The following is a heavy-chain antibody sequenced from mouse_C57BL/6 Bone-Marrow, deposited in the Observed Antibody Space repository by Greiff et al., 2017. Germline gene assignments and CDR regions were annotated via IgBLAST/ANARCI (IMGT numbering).Heavy chain of an antibody. D-gene: IGHD2-4*01. CDR2: IYPGSGST. CDR1: GYTFTSYW. V-gene: IGHV1-55*01. Sequence: QVQLQQPGAELVKPGASVKMSCKASGYTFTSYWITWVKQRPGQGLEWIGDIYPGSGSTNYNEKFKSKATLTVDTSSSTAYMQLSSLTSEDSEVYDCAGDDYGYYNAMDYWGQGTSVTVSS. CDR3: AGDDYGYYNAMDY. J-gene: IGHJ4*01.